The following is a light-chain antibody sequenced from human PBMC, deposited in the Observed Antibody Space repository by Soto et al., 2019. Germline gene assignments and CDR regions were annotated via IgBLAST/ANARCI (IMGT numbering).Light chain of an antibody. CDR2: GNN. Sequence: QLVLTQPPSVSGAPGQRVTISCTGSSSNIGAGYDVHWYQQLPGTAPKLLIYGNNNRPSGVPDRFSGSKSGTSASLAITGHQAEDEADYYCQSYDSSLGYVFGTGTKVTVL. CDR3: QSYDSSLGYV. V-gene: IGLV1-40*01. CDR1: SSNIGAGYD. J-gene: IGLJ1*01.